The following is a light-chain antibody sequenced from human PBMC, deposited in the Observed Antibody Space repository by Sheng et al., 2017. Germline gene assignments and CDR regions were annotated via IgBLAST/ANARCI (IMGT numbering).Light chain of an antibody. CDR3: QQTNTAPYT. V-gene: IGKV1-17*03. J-gene: IGKJ2*01. Sequence: DIQMTQSPSAMSASVGDTVTITCRASQGISDYLAWFQQKPGKVPKRLIYGASSLLSGVPARFSGSGSGTHFSLTINSLQPEDFASYYCQQTNTAPYTFGQGTKLEIK. CDR1: QGISDY. CDR2: GAS.